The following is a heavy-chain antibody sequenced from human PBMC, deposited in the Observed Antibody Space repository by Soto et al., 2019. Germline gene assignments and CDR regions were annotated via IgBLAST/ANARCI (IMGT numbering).Heavy chain of an antibody. Sequence: QVQLQESGPGLVKPSGTLSLTCAVSGDSISSSNWWSWVRQSPGKGLEWIGEIYHSGSTNYNPSLKSRVTIAIDKSQNQFSLKLSSVTAADTAVDYCARDREGITRVRGVRSPGWFDPWGQGTLVTVSS. J-gene: IGHJ5*02. D-gene: IGHD3-10*01. CDR1: GDSISSSNW. CDR2: IYHSGST. CDR3: ARDREGITRVRGVRSPGWFDP. V-gene: IGHV4-4*02.